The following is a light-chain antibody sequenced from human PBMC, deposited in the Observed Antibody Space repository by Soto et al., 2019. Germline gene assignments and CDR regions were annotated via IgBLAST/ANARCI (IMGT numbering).Light chain of an antibody. Sequence: EIVLTQSPGTLSLSPGERATLSCRASQSVSNNYLAWYQQKPGQAPRLLISGASSRATGITDRFNVSGSGTDFTLTISRLETEDFAVYYYQQYGSSPLTFGGGTKVELK. J-gene: IGKJ4*01. CDR1: QSVSNNY. V-gene: IGKV3-20*01. CDR3: QQYGSSPLT. CDR2: GAS.